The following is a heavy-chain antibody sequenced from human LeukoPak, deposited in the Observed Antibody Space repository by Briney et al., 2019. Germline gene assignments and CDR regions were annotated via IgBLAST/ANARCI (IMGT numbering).Heavy chain of an antibody. Sequence: SETLSLTCNVTRGSISSTNYYWGWIRQPPGQGLEWIGSIHQSGSTYYNPSLKSRVTISVDTSKNQFSLKLTSVTAADTAIYYCARDRGYSYGFDYWGQGALVTVSS. CDR3: ARDRGYSYGFDY. J-gene: IGHJ4*02. D-gene: IGHD5-18*01. CDR2: IHQSGST. V-gene: IGHV4-39*07. CDR1: RGSISSTNYY.